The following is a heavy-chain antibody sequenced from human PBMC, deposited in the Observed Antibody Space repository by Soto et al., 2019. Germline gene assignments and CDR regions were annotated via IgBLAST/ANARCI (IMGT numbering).Heavy chain of an antibody. CDR1: GFTFTDHY. Sequence: QVRLVESGGGLVKPGGSLRLSCVASGFTFTDHYMSWIRQAPGKGLEWIAYMSPSGSGISYADSAKGRFTISRDNARNTVYLQMNTLRAEDTAVYYCARTARLVDYWGQGTVVTVSS. V-gene: IGHV3-11*01. J-gene: IGHJ4*02. CDR3: ARTARLVDY. CDR2: MSPSGSGI.